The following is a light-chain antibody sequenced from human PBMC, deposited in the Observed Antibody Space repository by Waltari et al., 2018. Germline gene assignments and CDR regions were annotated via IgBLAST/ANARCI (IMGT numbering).Light chain of an antibody. CDR1: SNDVGSYNS. CDR2: DVS. V-gene: IGLV2-14*03. CDR3: SSQSSDNVVL. Sequence: QSALTQPASVSGSPGQSITISCTGTSNDVGSYNSVSWYQDHPGQGPKVIIYDVSDRPSWVSARFSGSKSGNTASLTISGLQAEDEADYYCSSQSSDNVVLFGGGTKVTVL. J-gene: IGLJ3*02.